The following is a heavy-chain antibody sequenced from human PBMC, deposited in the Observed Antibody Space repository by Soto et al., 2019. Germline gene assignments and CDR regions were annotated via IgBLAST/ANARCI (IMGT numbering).Heavy chain of an antibody. D-gene: IGHD3-3*01. Sequence: QEQLVESGGCVVQPGRSLRLSCAASGFTFSRFGMHWVRQAPGKGLEWVAVISYDGSSKYYADSVKGRITISRDNSKNTLYLKTNSLRAADTAVYYCAKETSRSYALWSGYYALDYWGQGTLVTVSS. CDR2: ISYDGSSK. V-gene: IGHV3-30*18. J-gene: IGHJ4*02. CDR3: AKETSRSYALWSGYYALDY. CDR1: GFTFSRFG.